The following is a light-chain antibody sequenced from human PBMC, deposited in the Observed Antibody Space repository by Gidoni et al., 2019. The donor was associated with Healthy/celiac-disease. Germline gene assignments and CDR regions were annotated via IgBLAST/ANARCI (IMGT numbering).Light chain of an antibody. V-gene: IGKV3-11*01. CDR2: SAS. CDR1: QSVSSY. J-gene: IGKJ4*01. Sequence: EIVLTPSPATLSSSPGERATLSCSASQSVSSYLDWYQQKPGQAPRLLIYSASNRATGIPARFSGSGSGTDFTLTISSLEPEDFAVYYCQQRSNGPLTFGGGTKVEIK. CDR3: QQRSNGPLT.